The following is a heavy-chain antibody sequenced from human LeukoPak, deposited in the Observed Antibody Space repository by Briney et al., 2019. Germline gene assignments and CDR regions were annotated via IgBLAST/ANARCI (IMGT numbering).Heavy chain of an antibody. CDR2: INSDGTTT. D-gene: IGHD2-2*02. J-gene: IGHJ6*04. V-gene: IGHV3-74*01. Sequence: GGSLRLSCVASGFTSSNYWMHWVRQAPGKGLVWISRINSDGTTTNYADSVKGRVTISRDNAKNMLYLQMNSPRVEDTAVYYCVATYLYAMDVWGKGTTVTVSS. CDR3: VATYLYAMDV. CDR1: GFTSSNYW.